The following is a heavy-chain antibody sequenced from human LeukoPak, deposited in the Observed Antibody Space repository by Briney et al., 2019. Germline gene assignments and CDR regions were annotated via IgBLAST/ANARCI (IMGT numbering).Heavy chain of an antibody. CDR2: IIAYNGNT. Sequence: ASVKVSCKASGYTFTSYGISWVRQAPGQGLEWMGWIIAYNGNTNYAQKLQGRVTMTTDTSTSTAYMELRSLRSDDTAVYYCARGSPLDYDFGSGYYWALFDYWGQGTLVTVSS. CDR3: ARGSPLDYDFGSGYYWALFDY. J-gene: IGHJ4*02. V-gene: IGHV1-18*01. CDR1: GYTFTSYG. D-gene: IGHD3-3*01.